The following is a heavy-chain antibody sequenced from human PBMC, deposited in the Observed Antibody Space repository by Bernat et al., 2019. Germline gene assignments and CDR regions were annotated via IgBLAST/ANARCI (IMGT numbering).Heavy chain of an antibody. CDR2: IYYSGST. J-gene: IGHJ6*02. D-gene: IGHD5-12*01. CDR3: ARDGGGRGYDYDYYYGMDV. CDR1: GGSIRSGGYY. Sequence: QVQLQESGPGLVKPSQTLSLTCTVSGGSIRSGGYYWSWIRQHPGKCLEWIGYIYYSGSTYYNPSLKSRVTISVDTSKNQFSLKLSSVTAADTAVYYCARDGGGRGYDYDYYYGMDVWGQGTTVTVSS. V-gene: IGHV4-31*03.